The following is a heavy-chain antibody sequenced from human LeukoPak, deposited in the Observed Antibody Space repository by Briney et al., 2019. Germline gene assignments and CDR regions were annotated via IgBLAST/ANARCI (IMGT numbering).Heavy chain of an antibody. CDR3: ARDLSYSSSVGLGTGDY. V-gene: IGHV1-18*01. Sequence: GASVKVSCEASGYTFTSYGISWVRQAPGQGLEWMGWISAYNGNTNYAQKFQGRVTMTRDTSISTAYMELSRLRSDDTAVYYCARDLSYSSSVGLGTGDYWGQGTLVTVSS. D-gene: IGHD6-6*01. CDR1: GYTFTSYG. J-gene: IGHJ4*02. CDR2: ISAYNGNT.